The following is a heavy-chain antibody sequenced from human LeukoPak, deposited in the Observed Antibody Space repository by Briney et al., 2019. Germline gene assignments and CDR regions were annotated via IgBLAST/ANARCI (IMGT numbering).Heavy chain of an antibody. J-gene: IGHJ4*02. Sequence: PGGSLRLSCTASGFTFSRYSMNCIRQAPGKGLEWVSSISSSNYIYYADSVKGRFTISRDNAKNSLYLQMNSLRTEDTAVYYCARAPTSEQQLQFDYWGQGTLVTVSS. CDR3: ARAPTSEQQLQFDY. D-gene: IGHD6-13*01. V-gene: IGHV3-21*01. CDR1: GFTFSRYS. CDR2: ISSSNYI.